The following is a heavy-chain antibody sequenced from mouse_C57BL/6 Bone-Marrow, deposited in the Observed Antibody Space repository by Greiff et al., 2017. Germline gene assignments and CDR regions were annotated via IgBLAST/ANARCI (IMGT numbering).Heavy chain of an antibody. CDR2: IDPETGGT. Sequence: VKLVESGAELVRPGASVTLSCKASGYTFTDYEMHWVKQTPVHGLEWIGAIDPETGGTAYNQKFKGKAILTADKSSSTAYMELRSLTSEDSAVYYCTRTKPYYDYDDYAMDYWGQGTSVTVSA. J-gene: IGHJ4*01. CDR1: GYTFTDYE. V-gene: IGHV1-15*01. CDR3: TRTKPYYDYDDYAMDY. D-gene: IGHD2-4*01.